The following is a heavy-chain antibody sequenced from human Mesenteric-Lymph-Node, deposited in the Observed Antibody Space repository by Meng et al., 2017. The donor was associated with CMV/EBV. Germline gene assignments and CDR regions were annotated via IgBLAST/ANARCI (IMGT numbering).Heavy chain of an antibody. V-gene: IGHV1-2*02. CDR2: IDPNSGGT. CDR3: ARGYCSDYTRCYMREPHNSYSYGMDV. CDR1: GYTANGYY. J-gene: IGHJ6*02. D-gene: IGHD2-15*01. Sequence: ASVKVSCKTSGYTANGYYIHWVRQAPGQGLEWMGWIDPNSGGTNYAQTFQGRVTMTRDTSITTLFMELRGLRADDTAVYYCARGYCSDYTRCYMREPHNSYSYGMDVWGQGTTVTVSS.